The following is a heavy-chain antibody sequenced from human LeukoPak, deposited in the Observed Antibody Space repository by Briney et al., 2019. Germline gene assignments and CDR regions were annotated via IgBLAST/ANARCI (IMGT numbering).Heavy chain of an antibody. CDR1: GGSFSGYY. CDR3: ARGRNTTGNPPTRDWFDP. CDR2: INHSGST. Sequence: TSETLSLTCAVYGGSFSGYYWSWIRQPPGKGLEWIGEINHSGSTNYNPSLKSRVTISVDTSKNQFSLKLSSVTAADTAVYYCARGRNTTGNPPTRDWFDPWGQGTLVTVSS. V-gene: IGHV4-34*01. J-gene: IGHJ5*02. D-gene: IGHD1-1*01.